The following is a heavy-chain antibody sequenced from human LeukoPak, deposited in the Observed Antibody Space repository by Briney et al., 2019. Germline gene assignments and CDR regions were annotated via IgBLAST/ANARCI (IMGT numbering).Heavy chain of an antibody. CDR3: ARDFPLYDSSGYYLMGNDY. D-gene: IGHD3-22*01. V-gene: IGHV3-74*01. J-gene: IGHJ4*02. CDR2: INSGGSST. CDR1: GFTFSSYW. Sequence: GGSLRLSCAASGFTFSSYWMHWVRQAPGKGLVWVSRINSGGSSTSYADSVKGRFTISRDNAKNTLYLQMNSLRAEDTAVYYCARDFPLYDSSGYYLMGNDYWGQGTLVTVSS.